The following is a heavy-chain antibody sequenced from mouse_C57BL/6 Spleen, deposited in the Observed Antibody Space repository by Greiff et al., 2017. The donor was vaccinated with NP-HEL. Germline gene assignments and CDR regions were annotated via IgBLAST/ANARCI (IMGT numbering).Heavy chain of an antibody. J-gene: IGHJ1*03. CDR3: ARGYYGSGGYFDV. D-gene: IGHD1-1*01. V-gene: IGHV3-6*01. Sequence: EVQLVESGPGLVKPSQSLSLTCSVTGYSITSGYYWNWIRQFPGNKLEWMGYISYDGSNNYNPSLKNRISITRDTSKNQFFLKLNSVTTEDTATYYCARGYYGSGGYFDVWGTGTTVTVSS. CDR2: ISYDGSN. CDR1: GYSITSGYY.